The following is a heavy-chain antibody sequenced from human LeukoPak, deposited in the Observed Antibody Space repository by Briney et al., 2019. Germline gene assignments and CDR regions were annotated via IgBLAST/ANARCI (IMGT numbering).Heavy chain of an antibody. CDR1: GHTFTGYY. J-gene: IGHJ4*02. CDR2: INPNSGGT. V-gene: IGHV1-2*06. CDR3: ARDFPYCSSTSCYAWSISGSDY. Sequence: ASVKVSCKASGHTFTGYYMHWVRQAPGQGLEWMGRINPNSGGTNYAQKFQGRVTMTRDTSISTAYMELSRLRSDDTAVYYCARDFPYCSSTSCYAWSISGSDYWGQGTLVTVSS. D-gene: IGHD2-2*01.